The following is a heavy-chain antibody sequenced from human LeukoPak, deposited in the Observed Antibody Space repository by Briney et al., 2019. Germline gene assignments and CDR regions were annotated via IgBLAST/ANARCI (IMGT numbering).Heavy chain of an antibody. V-gene: IGHV4-59*01. CDR3: AREVTDILTGSRLSAFDI. Sequence: SETLSLTCTVSGGSISSYYWSWIRQPPGKGLEWIGYIYYSGSTNYNPSLKSRVTISVDTSKNQFSLKLSSVTAADTAVYYCAREVTDILTGSRLSAFDIWGQGTMVTVSS. D-gene: IGHD3-9*01. CDR2: IYYSGST. CDR1: GGSISSYY. J-gene: IGHJ3*02.